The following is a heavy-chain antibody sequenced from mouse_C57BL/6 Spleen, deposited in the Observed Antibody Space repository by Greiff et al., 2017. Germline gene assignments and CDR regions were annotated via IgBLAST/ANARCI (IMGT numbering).Heavy chain of an antibody. Sequence: VQLQQPGAELVMPGASVKLSCKASGYTFTSYWMHWVKQRPGQGLEWIGEIDPSDSYTNYNQKFKGKATLTVDKSSSTAYMQLSSLTSEDSAVYYCARGGGSPYYAMDYWGQGTSVTVSS. D-gene: IGHD1-1*01. CDR2: IDPSDSYT. CDR1: GYTFTSYW. V-gene: IGHV1-69*01. CDR3: ARGGGSPYYAMDY. J-gene: IGHJ4*01.